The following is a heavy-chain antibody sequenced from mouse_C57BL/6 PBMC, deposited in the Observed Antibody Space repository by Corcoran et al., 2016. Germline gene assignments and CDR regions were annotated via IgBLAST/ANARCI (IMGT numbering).Heavy chain of an antibody. CDR2: INPNNGGT. Sequence: EVQLQQSGPELVKPGASVKISCKASGYTFTDYYMNWVKQSHGKSLEWIGDINPNNGGTSYNQKFKGKATLTVDKSSSTAYMELRSLTSEDSAVYYCAKGELVPHTFDYWGQGTTLTVSS. CDR1: GYTFTDYY. V-gene: IGHV1-26*01. D-gene: IGHD2-13*01. J-gene: IGHJ2*01. CDR3: AKGELVPHTFDY.